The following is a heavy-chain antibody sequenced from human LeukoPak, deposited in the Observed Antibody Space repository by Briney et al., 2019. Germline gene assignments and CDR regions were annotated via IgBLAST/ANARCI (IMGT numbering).Heavy chain of an antibody. J-gene: IGHJ5*02. V-gene: IGHV4-30-4*01. CDR2: IYYSGST. Sequence: SETLSLTCTVSGGSISSGDYYWSWIRQPPGKGLEWTGYIYYSGSTYYNPSLKSRVTISVDTSKNQFSLKLSSVTAADTAVYYCAREVVVTAIVPKYNWFDPWGQGTLVTVSS. CDR1: GGSISSGDYY. CDR3: AREVVVTAIVPKYNWFDP. D-gene: IGHD2-21*02.